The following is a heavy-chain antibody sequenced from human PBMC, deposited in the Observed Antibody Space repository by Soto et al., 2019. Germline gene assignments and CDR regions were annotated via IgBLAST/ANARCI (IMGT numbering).Heavy chain of an antibody. V-gene: IGHV4-59*01. Sequence: AETLSLRCTVSGGSISSYYCRWSRQPPGKGLEWIGYIYYSGSTNYNPSLKSRVTISVDTSKNQFSLKLSSVTAADTAVYYCARSGVVVGAADYYYYGMDVWGQGTTVT. D-gene: IGHD1-26*01. CDR3: ARSGVVVGAADYYYYGMDV. J-gene: IGHJ6*02. CDR1: GGSISSYY. CDR2: IYYSGST.